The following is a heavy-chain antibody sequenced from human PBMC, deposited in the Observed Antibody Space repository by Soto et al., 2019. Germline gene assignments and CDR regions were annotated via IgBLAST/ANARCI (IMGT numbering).Heavy chain of an antibody. V-gene: IGHV1-46*03. CDR1: GYTFTIYY. CDR3: ARAATGMAFDY. D-gene: IGHD5-18*01. CDR2: INPSGGST. J-gene: IGHJ4*02. Sequence: ASVKVSCKASGYTFTIYYIHWVRQAPGQGLEWMGIINPSGGSTSYAQKFQGRVTMTRDTSTSTVYMELSSLRSEDTAVYYCARAATGMAFDYWGQGTLVTVSS.